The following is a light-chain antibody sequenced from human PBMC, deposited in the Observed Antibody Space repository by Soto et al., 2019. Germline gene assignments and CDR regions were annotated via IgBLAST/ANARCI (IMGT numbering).Light chain of an antibody. CDR3: QQYSVYWT. CDR1: QSIGSW. Sequence: DTQMTQSPSTLSASVGDRVTITCRASQSIGSWLAWYQQKPGKAPKLLIYKTSILENGVPSRFSGSGSGTEFTLSISSLQPDDFATYYCQQYSVYWTFGQGTKVDI. J-gene: IGKJ1*01. CDR2: KTS. V-gene: IGKV1-5*03.